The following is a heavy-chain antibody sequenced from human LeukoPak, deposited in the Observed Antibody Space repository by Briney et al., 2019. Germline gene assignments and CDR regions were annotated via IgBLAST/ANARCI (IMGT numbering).Heavy chain of an antibody. J-gene: IGHJ3*02. CDR3: ASPDYGDYVRVHDAFDI. CDR1: GYTFTGYY. D-gene: IGHD4-17*01. Sequence: VASVKVSCKASGYTFTGYYMHWVRQAPGQGLEWMGWINPSSGGTNYAQKFQGRVTMTRDTSISTAYMELSRLRSDDTAVYYCASPDYGDYVRVHDAFDIWGQGTMVTVSS. V-gene: IGHV1-2*02. CDR2: INPSSGGT.